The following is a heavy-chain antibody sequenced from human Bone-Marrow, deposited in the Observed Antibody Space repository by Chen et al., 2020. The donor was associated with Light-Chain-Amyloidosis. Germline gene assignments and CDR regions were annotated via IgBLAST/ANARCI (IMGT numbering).Heavy chain of an antibody. CDR2: IYPDDSDA. CDR3: ARRRDGYNFDY. CDR1: GYTFPNYW. V-gene: IGHV5-51*01. J-gene: IGHJ4*02. Sequence: EVQLEQSGPEVKKPGESLKISCKGSGYTFPNYWIGWVRQMHGKGREWMGVIYPDDSDARYSPSLEGKVTISADKSITTAYLQWRSLKASDTAMYYWARRRDGYNFDYWGQGTLVTVSS. D-gene: IGHD5-12*01.